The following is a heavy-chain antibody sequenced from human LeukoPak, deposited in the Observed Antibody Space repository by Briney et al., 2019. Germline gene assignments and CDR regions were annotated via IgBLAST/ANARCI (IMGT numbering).Heavy chain of an antibody. CDR2: IYYSGST. J-gene: IGHJ3*02. CDR1: GGSVSSGGYY. V-gene: IGHV4-31*03. D-gene: IGHD3-10*01. CDR3: ARVGADGSRSYLGGLDAFDI. Sequence: PSETLSLTCTVSGGSVSSGGYYWSWIRQHPGKGLEWIGYIYYSGSTYYNPSLKSRVTISVDTSKNQFSLKLSSVTAADTAVYYCARVGADGSRSYLGGLDAFDIWGQRTMVTVSS.